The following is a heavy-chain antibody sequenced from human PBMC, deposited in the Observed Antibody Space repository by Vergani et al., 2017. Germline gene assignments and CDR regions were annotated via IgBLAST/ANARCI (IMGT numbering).Heavy chain of an antibody. CDR1: GYSFTSYW. D-gene: IGHD3-22*01. V-gene: IGHV5-10-1*01. CDR3: ARQRDYYDSSGYYDY. Sequence: VQLVQSGAEVKKPGESLRISCKGSGYSFTSYWISWVRQMPGKGLEWMGRIDPSDSYTNYSPSFQGHVTLSADKSISTAYLQWSSLKASDTAMYYCARQRDYYDSSGYYDYGGQGTLVTVSS. CDR2: IDPSDSYT. J-gene: IGHJ4*02.